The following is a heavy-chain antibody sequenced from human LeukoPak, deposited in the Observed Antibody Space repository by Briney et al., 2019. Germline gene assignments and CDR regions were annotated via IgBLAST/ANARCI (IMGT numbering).Heavy chain of an antibody. CDR2: ISSSSSYI. Sequence: GGSLRLSCAASGFTFSSYSMNWVRQAPGKGLERVSSISSSSSYIYYADSVKGRFTISRDNAKNSLYLQMNSLRAEDTAVYYCARDGRQAYYYDSSGYYDNAFDIWGQGTMVTVSS. J-gene: IGHJ3*02. V-gene: IGHV3-21*01. CDR3: ARDGRQAYYYDSSGYYDNAFDI. D-gene: IGHD3-22*01. CDR1: GFTFSSYS.